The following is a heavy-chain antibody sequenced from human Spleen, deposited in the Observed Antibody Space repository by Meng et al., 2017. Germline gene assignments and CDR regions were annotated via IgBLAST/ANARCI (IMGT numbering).Heavy chain of an antibody. D-gene: IGHD3-9*01. J-gene: IGHJ5*02. CDR2: IYYSGST. V-gene: IGHV4-61*01. CDR1: GGALSSGSYY. CDR3: ARDYDILTGLGGFDP. Sequence: VHTREAGPALVRPSETLSLTCTVSGGALSSGSYYWSWIRQPPGKGLEWIGYIYYSGSTNYNPSLKSRVTISVDTSKNQFSLKLSSVTAADTAVYYCARDYDILTGLGGFDPWGQGTLVTVSS.